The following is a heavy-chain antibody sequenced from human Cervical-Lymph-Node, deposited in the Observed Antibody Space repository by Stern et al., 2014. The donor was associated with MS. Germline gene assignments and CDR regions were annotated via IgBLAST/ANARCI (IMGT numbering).Heavy chain of an antibody. CDR3: ARGDSSSPLEY. D-gene: IGHD6-6*01. Sequence: DQLVESGGGVVQPGRSLRLSCAASGFTFSSYGMHWVRQTPGKGLELVAVIWYDGSNKYYADSVKGRFTISRDNSENTLYLQMNSLRAEDTAVYYCARGDSSSPLEYWGQGTLVTVSS. CDR2: IWYDGSNK. J-gene: IGHJ4*02. V-gene: IGHV3-33*01. CDR1: GFTFSSYG.